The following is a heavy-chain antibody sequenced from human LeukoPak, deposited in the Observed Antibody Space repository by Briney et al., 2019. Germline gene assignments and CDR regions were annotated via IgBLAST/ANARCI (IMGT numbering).Heavy chain of an antibody. CDR1: GYTLTELS. J-gene: IGHJ4*02. Sequence: ASVKVSCKVSGYTLTELSMHWVRQAPGKGLEWMGGFDPEDGETIYAQKFQGRVTMTEDTSTDTACMELSSLRSEDTAVYYCATLLTHCGGDCYSGFDYWGQGTLVTVSS. V-gene: IGHV1-24*01. D-gene: IGHD2-21*02. CDR3: ATLLTHCGGDCYSGFDY. CDR2: FDPEDGET.